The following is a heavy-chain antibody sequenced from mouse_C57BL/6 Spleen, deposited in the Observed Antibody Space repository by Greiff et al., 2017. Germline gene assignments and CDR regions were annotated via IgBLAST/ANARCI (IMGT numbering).Heavy chain of an antibody. CDR3: TGLGSSHYFDY. CDR2: IRLKSDNYAT. Sequence: EVKLEESGGGLVQPGGSMKLSCVASGFTFSNYWMNWVRQSPEKGLEWVAQIRLKSDNYATHYAESVKGRFTISRDDSKSSVYLQMNNLRAEDTGIYYCTGLGSSHYFDYWGQGTTLTVSS. V-gene: IGHV6-3*01. CDR1: GFTFSNYW. J-gene: IGHJ2*01. D-gene: IGHD1-1*01.